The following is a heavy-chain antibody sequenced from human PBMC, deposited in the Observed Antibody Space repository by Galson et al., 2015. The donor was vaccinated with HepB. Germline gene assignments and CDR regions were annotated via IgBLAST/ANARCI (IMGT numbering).Heavy chain of an antibody. CDR3: AREIAAAGTDYYGMDV. CDR2: ISYDGSNK. CDR1: GFTFSSYA. D-gene: IGHD6-13*01. J-gene: IGHJ6*02. V-gene: IGHV3-30*04. Sequence: SLRLSCAASGFTFSSYAMHWVRQAPGKGLEWVAVISYDGSNKYYADSVKGRFTISRDNSKNTLYLQMNSLRAEDTAVYYCAREIAAAGTDYYGMDVWGQGTTVTVSS.